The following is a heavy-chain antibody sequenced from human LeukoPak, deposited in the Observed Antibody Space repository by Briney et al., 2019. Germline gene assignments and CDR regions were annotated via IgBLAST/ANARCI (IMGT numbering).Heavy chain of an antibody. V-gene: IGHV4-4*07. CDR3: ARDWTGSSWTNFDY. J-gene: IGHJ4*02. CDR2: IYTSGST. D-gene: IGHD6-13*01. CDR1: GGSISSYY. Sequence: SETLSLTCTVSGGSISSYYWSWIRQPAGKGLEWIGRIYTSGSTNYNPSLKSRVTMSVDTSKNQFPLKLSSVTAADTAVYYCARDWTGSSWTNFDYWGQGTLVTVSS.